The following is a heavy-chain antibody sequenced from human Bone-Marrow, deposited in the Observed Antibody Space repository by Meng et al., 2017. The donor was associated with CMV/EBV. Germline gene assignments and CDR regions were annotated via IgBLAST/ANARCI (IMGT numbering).Heavy chain of an antibody. CDR2: ISAYNGNT. D-gene: IGHD2-2*01. CDR3: ARGFGMRYQLLFSYYYYGMDV. V-gene: IGHV1-18*01. CDR1: GYTFTSYG. Sequence: ASVKVSCKASGYTFTSYGISWVRQAPGQGLEWMGWISAYNGNTNYAQKLQGRVTMTTDTSTSTAYMELRSLRSDDTAVYYCARGFGMRYQLLFSYYYYGMDVWGQGTTVTVSS. J-gene: IGHJ6*02.